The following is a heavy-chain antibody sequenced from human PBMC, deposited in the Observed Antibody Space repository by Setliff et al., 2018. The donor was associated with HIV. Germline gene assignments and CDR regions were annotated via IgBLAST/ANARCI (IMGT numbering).Heavy chain of an antibody. CDR3: ASGYSSSSYFDY. Sequence: PSEILSLTCTVSGVSIDTHYWSWIRQSPGKGLEWIGRFYYRGSPRYNPSLRSRVTISGDMSKNQFSLKLHSMAAADTAVYFCASGYSSSSYFDYWGQGSLVTVSS. CDR2: FYYRGSP. J-gene: IGHJ4*02. V-gene: IGHV4-59*11. D-gene: IGHD6-6*01. CDR1: GVSIDTHY.